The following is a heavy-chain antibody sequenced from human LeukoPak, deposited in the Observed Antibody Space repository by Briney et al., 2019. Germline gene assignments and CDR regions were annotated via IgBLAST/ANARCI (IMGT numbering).Heavy chain of an antibody. D-gene: IGHD2-15*01. CDR3: ARESCSDGSCCFDP. J-gene: IGHJ5*02. Sequence: SETLSLTCSVSGGSLTNYHWSWIPQPPGKELEWIGYIYYSGSTNYNPSLKSRVTISLDTSKNPFSLKLSTVNAADTAVYYCARESCSDGSCCFDPWGQGTLVTVSS. V-gene: IGHV4-59*01. CDR1: GGSLTNYH. CDR2: IYYSGST.